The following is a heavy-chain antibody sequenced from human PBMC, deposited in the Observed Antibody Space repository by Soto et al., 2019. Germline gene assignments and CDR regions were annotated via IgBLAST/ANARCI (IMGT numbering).Heavy chain of an antibody. J-gene: IGHJ4*02. D-gene: IGHD3-16*01. CDR3: AKDRLAGGFDY. CDR1: GCTFINYA. CDR2: VSATAGTT. V-gene: IGHV3-23*01. Sequence: PGGSLRLSCAASGCTFINYAMIWVRQAPGKGLEWVSLVSATAGTTYYTDSVKGRFTISRDNSRNTVYLQMNSLRADDTAVYYCAKDRLAGGFDYWGQGTLVTVSS.